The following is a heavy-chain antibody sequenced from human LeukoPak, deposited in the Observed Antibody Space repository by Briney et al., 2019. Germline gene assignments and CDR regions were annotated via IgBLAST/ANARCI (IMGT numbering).Heavy chain of an antibody. V-gene: IGHV1-18*01. CDR2: ISAYNGNT. CDR1: GYTFTSYG. Sequence: ASVKVSCKASGYTFTSYGISWVRQAPGQGLEWMGWISAYNGNTNYAQKLQGRVTMTTDTSTSTAYMELRSLRSDDTAVYYCARVFLDLWELPYYFDYWGQGTLVTVSS. CDR3: ARVFLDLWELPYYFDY. J-gene: IGHJ4*02. D-gene: IGHD1-26*01.